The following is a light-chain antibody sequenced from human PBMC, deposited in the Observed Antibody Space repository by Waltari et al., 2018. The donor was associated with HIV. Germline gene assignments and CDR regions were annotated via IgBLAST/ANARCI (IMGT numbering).Light chain of an antibody. Sequence: VLTQPPSVSAAPGQKITISCSGDALPTQYVYWYQQKSGQAPVLVIHEDSRRPSGVPERFSGSSSGTMATLTISAAQVDDEADYYCFSRDSSGRQGLFGGGTKLTVL. CDR1: ALPTQY. V-gene: IGLV3-10*01. J-gene: IGLJ2*01. CDR2: EDS. CDR3: FSRDSSGRQGL.